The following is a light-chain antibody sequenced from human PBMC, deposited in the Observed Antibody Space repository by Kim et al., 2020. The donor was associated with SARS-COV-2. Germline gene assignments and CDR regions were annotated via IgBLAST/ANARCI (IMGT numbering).Light chain of an antibody. Sequence: LGQTVRITCQGDSLRSYYASWYQQKPGQAPVLVIYGKNNRPSGIPDRFSGSSSGNTASLTITGAQAEDEADYYCNSRDSRGNHHVLFGGGTQLTVL. CDR3: NSRDSRGNHHVL. CDR2: GKN. V-gene: IGLV3-19*01. J-gene: IGLJ2*01. CDR1: SLRSYY.